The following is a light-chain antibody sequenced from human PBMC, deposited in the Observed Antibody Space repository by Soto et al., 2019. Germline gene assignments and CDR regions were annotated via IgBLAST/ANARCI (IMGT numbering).Light chain of an antibody. Sequence: EIVLTQSPGTLSLSPGERATLSCRASQSVSSSFLTWYQQKPGQPPRLLIYGASSRATGIPDRFSGSGSGTDFTLTINRLEPEDFAVYYCQQYGSSPPDFGGGTKVDIK. CDR2: GAS. CDR3: QQYGSSPPD. J-gene: IGKJ4*01. CDR1: QSVSSSF. V-gene: IGKV3-20*01.